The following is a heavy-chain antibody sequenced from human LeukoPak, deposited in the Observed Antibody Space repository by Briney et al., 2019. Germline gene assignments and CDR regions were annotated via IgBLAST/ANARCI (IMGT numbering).Heavy chain of an antibody. V-gene: IGHV3-30-3*01. CDR3: ARGLDIVVVVAGSFCDY. Sequence: GGSLRLSCAASGFTFSSYAMHWVRQAPGKGLEWVAVISYDGSNKYYADSVKGRFTISRDNSKNTLYLQMNSLRAEDTAVYYCARGLDIVVVVAGSFCDYWGQGTLVTVSS. CDR2: ISYDGSNK. D-gene: IGHD2-15*01. J-gene: IGHJ4*02. CDR1: GFTFSSYA.